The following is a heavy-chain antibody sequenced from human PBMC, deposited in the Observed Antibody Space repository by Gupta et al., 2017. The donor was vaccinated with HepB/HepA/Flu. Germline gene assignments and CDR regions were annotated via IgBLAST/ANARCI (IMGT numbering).Heavy chain of an antibody. CDR1: GYSFINYY. J-gene: IGHJ4*02. Sequence: QVQLVQSGAEVKKPGTSVKVSCKASGYSFINYYIQWVRQAPGQGLEWMGTMRTSGAATTYSQKFRGRVTITRDTSTSTVYMELSSLTSEDTAVYYFAREPGETYYFDHWGQGTLVTVSS. CDR3: AREPGETYYFDH. D-gene: IGHD3-10*01. CDR2: MRTSGAAT. V-gene: IGHV1-46*01.